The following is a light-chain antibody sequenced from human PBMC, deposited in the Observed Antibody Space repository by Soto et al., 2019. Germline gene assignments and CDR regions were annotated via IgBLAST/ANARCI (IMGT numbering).Light chain of an antibody. CDR1: QSVSSSY. J-gene: IGKJ4*01. CDR2: GAS. CDR3: QQYVSIPLT. V-gene: IGKV3-20*01. Sequence: IVLTQSPGTLSLSPWERATLSCRASQSVSSSYLAWYQQKPGQAPRLLIYGASSRATGIPDRFSGSGSGTDFTLTISGLEPEDFAVYYCQQYVSIPLTFGGGTKVDIK.